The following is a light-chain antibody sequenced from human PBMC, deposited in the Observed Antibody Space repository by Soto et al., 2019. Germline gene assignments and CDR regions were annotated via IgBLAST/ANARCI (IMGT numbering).Light chain of an antibody. CDR3: QQSYSTLYT. J-gene: IGKJ2*01. CDR2: AAS. V-gene: IGKV1-39*01. CDR1: QTISSF. Sequence: DIQMTQSPSSLSASVGDRVTITCRASQTISSFLSWYQQNPGKAPKLLIYAASSLQSGVPSRFSGSGSGTDFTLTISSLQPVDFATYYCQQSYSTLYTFGQGTRLEIK.